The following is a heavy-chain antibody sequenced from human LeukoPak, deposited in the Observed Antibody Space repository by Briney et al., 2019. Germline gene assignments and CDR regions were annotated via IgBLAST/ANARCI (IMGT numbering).Heavy chain of an antibody. CDR3: ARDRGIAAAGTGAFDI. Sequence: AETLSLTCTVSGGSISSSSYYWGWIRQPPGKGLEWIGSIYYSGSTYYNPSLKSRVTISVDTSKNQFSLKLSSVTAADTAVYYCARDRGIAAAGTGAFDIWGQGTMVTVSS. V-gene: IGHV4-39*07. CDR1: GGSISSSSYY. J-gene: IGHJ3*02. CDR2: IYYSGST. D-gene: IGHD6-13*01.